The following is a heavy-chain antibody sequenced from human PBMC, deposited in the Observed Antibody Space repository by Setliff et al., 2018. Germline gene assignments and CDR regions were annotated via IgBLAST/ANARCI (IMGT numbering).Heavy chain of an antibody. Sequence: GESLKISCTASGSTFGDYAMSWVRQAPGKGLEWVGFIRSKAYGGTTEYAASVKGRITISRDDSKSIAYLQMNSLKTEDTAVYYCTRASSIAVAGSSIWDQGTLVTVSS. D-gene: IGHD6-19*01. V-gene: IGHV3-49*04. CDR3: TRASSIAVAGSSI. J-gene: IGHJ4*02. CDR2: IRSKAYGGTT. CDR1: GSTFGDYA.